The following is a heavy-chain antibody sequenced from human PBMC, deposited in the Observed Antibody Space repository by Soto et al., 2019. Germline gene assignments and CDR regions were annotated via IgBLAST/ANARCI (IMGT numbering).Heavy chain of an antibody. CDR3: SGAENPDTAYFSLY. Sequence: GVFLRLSCAAAGFTFSGYSMNWVRQAPGKGLEWVSSISSSSSYIYYADSVKGRFTISRDNSNGIAYLQMNSLNIEDSAVYYCSGAENPDTAYFSLYWGQGTPVTVSS. V-gene: IGHV3-21*03. CDR1: GFTFSGYS. CDR2: ISSSSSYI. J-gene: IGHJ4*02. D-gene: IGHD1-26*01.